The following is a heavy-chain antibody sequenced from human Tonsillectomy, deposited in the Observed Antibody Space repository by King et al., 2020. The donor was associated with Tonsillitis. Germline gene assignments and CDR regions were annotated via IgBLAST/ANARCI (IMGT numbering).Heavy chain of an antibody. V-gene: IGHV3-30*02. Sequence: VQLVESGRGVVQPGGSLRLSCAASGFTFSGYGMHWVRQAPGKGLEWVTFIRYDGSTKNYADSVKGRFTISRDNSKNTLYLQMNSLRVEDTAVYYCAKEMTGGSFEIGGQGTMVTVSS. CDR3: AKEMTGGSFEI. D-gene: IGHD3-9*01. J-gene: IGHJ3*02. CDR2: IRYDGSTK. CDR1: GFTFSGYG.